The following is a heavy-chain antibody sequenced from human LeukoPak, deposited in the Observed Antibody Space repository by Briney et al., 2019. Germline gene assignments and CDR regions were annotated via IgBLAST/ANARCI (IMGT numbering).Heavy chain of an antibody. J-gene: IGHJ4*02. CDR1: GFSFSSYG. CDR2: MWYDGSNK. V-gene: IGHV3-33*06. Sequence: GGSLRLSCAASGFSFSSYGMHWVRQAPGKGREWVAVMWYDGSNKYYADSVKGRFTISRDNSKHTLYLQMNSLRAEDTAVYYCAKSRRWLQFSDYWGQGTLVTVSS. D-gene: IGHD5-24*01. CDR3: AKSRRWLQFSDY.